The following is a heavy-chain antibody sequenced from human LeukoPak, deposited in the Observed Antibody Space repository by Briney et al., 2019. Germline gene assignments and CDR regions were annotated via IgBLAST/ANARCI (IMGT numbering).Heavy chain of an antibody. V-gene: IGHV1-8*01. D-gene: IGHD3-22*01. CDR2: MNPNSGDA. J-gene: IGHJ5*02. Sequence: ASVKVSCKASGYTFTSYDIHWVRQAPGQGLEWMGWMNPNSGDAGYAQKFQGRVTMTRNTSISTAYMELSSLRSEDTAVYYCASHYYDSSGYPFFDPWGQGTLVTVSS. CDR1: GYTFTSYD. CDR3: ASHYYDSSGYPFFDP.